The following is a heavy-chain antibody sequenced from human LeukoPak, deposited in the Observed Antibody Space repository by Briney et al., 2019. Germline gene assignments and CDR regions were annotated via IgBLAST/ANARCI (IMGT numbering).Heavy chain of an antibody. CDR3: ARDYYDSSGYEFFDY. D-gene: IGHD3-22*01. CDR2: INPNSSGA. CDR1: GYTFTGYY. V-gene: IGHV1-2*02. J-gene: IGHJ4*02. Sequence: ASVKVSCKASGYTFTGYYMHWVRQAPGQGLEWMGWINPNSSGANYAQKFQGRVTMTRDTSISTAYMELSRLRSDDTAVYYGARDYYDSSGYEFFDYWGQGTLVTVSS.